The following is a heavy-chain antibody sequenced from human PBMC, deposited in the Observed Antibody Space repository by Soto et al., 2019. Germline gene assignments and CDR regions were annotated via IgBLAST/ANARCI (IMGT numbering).Heavy chain of an antibody. V-gene: IGHV3-64D*08. Sequence: GGSLRLSCSASGFAFSTYTMHWVRQAPGKGLEFVSAISSNGGTTYYADSVKGRFTISGDNSQNTLYLQMSSLRAEDTAVYYCVKDLLSIFGRNYFDYWGQGTLVTVSS. CDR3: VKDLLSIFGRNYFDY. J-gene: IGHJ4*02. D-gene: IGHD3-3*01. CDR1: GFAFSTYT. CDR2: ISSNGGTT.